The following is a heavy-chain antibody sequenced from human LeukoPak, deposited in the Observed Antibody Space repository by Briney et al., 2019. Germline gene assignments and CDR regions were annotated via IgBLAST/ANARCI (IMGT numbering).Heavy chain of an antibody. J-gene: IGHJ4*02. Sequence: PSETLSLTCTVSGGSISSSSYYWGWIRQPPGKGLEWIGSIYYSGSTYYNPSLKSRVTISADTSKNQFSLKLSSVTAADTAVYYCASGYTLFDYWGQGTLVTVSS. CDR3: ASGYTLFDY. D-gene: IGHD5-18*01. CDR1: GGSISSSSYY. CDR2: IYYSGST. V-gene: IGHV4-39*01.